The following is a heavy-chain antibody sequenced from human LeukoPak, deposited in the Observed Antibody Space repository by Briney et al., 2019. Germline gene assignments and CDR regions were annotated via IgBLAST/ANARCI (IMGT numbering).Heavy chain of an antibody. D-gene: IGHD3-16*01. Sequence: GVSLRLSCVASGFIFTNHAMHWVRQAPGKGLESVAAISANGEGTSYATSVKGRFTISRDNSNNILYLQMGSLRAEDMALYYCVRDRGESDYWGQGTLVTVSS. V-gene: IGHV3-64*01. CDR2: ISANGEGT. J-gene: IGHJ4*02. CDR1: GFIFTNHA. CDR3: VRDRGESDY.